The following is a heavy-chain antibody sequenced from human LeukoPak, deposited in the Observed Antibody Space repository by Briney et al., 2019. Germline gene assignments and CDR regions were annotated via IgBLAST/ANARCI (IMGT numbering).Heavy chain of an antibody. CDR2: IYYSGST. J-gene: IGHJ5*02. CDR3: ARAGLAGNWFDP. CDR1: GGSISSSSYY. Sequence: SETLSLTCTVSGGSISSSSYYWGWIRQPPGKGLEWIGSIYYSGSTYYNPSLKSRVTISVDTSKNQFSLKLSSVTAADTAVYYCARAGLAGNWFDPWGQGTLVTVSS. V-gene: IGHV4-39*07. D-gene: IGHD5-12*01.